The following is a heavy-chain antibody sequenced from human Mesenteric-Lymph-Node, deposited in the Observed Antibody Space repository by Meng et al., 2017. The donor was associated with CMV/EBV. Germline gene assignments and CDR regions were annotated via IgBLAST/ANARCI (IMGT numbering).Heavy chain of an antibody. Sequence: AAAGFTFSSDSRNWVRQAPGKGLEWVSSISSSSSYIYYADSVKGRFTISRDNAKNSLYLQMNSLRAEDTAVYYCARGSFRTGTSVDYWGQGTLVTVSS. CDR3: ARGSFRTGTSVDY. J-gene: IGHJ4*02. D-gene: IGHD1-1*01. CDR1: GFTFSSDS. V-gene: IGHV3-21*01. CDR2: ISSSSSYI.